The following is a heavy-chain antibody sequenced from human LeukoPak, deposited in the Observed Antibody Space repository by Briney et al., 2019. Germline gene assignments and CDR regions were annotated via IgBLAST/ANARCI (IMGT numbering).Heavy chain of an antibody. CDR1: GFTFSSYA. V-gene: IGHV3-30*04. CDR3: ARDGYGDSRLYYYGMDV. Sequence: PGGSLRLSCAASGFTFSSYAMHWVRQAPGKGLEWVAVISYDGSNKYYADSVKGRFTISRDNSKNTLYLQMNSLRAEDTAVYYCARDGYGDSRLYYYGMDVWGQGTTVTVSS. J-gene: IGHJ6*02. D-gene: IGHD4-17*01. CDR2: ISYDGSNK.